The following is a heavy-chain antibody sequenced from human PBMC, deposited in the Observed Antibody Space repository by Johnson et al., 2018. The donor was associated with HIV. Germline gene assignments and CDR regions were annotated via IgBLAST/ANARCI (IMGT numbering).Heavy chain of an antibody. CDR3: AKNSAAFDI. V-gene: IGHV3-30*04. Sequence: QVQLVESGGGVVRPGGSLRLSCAASGFTFSSYAMHWVRQAPGKGLEWVAVISDDGSNKYYADSVKGRFTISRDNSKNTLYLQMNSLRAEDTAVYYCAKNSAAFDIWGQGTMVTVSS. CDR1: GFTFSSYA. J-gene: IGHJ3*02. CDR2: ISDDGSNK. D-gene: IGHD2/OR15-2a*01.